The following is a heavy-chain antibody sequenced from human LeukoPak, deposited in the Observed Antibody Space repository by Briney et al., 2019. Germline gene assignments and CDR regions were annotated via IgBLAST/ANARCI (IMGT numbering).Heavy chain of an antibody. CDR3: AELGITMIGGV. D-gene: IGHD3-10*02. Sequence: GGTLRLSCVASGFTFSSHGMNWVRQAPGKGLEWVSYISSSGSTIYYADSVKGRFTISRDNAKNSLYLQMNSLRAEDTAVYYCAELGITMIGGVWGKGTTVTISS. CDR1: GFTFSSHG. J-gene: IGHJ6*04. V-gene: IGHV3-48*04. CDR2: ISSSGSTI.